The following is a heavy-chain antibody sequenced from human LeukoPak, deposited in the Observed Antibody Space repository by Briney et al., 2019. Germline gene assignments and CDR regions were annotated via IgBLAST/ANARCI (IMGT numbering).Heavy chain of an antibody. CDR3: ARSYYYDSSGYYHYFDY. V-gene: IGHV1-2*02. J-gene: IGHJ4*02. CDR1: GYTFTGYY. D-gene: IGHD3-22*01. CDR2: INPNSGGT. Sequence: GASVKVSCKASGYTFTGYYMHWVRQAPGQGLEWMGWINPNSGGTNYAQKFQGRVTMTRDTSISTAYMELSRLRSDDTAVYYCARSYYYDSSGYYHYFDYWGQGTLVTVSS.